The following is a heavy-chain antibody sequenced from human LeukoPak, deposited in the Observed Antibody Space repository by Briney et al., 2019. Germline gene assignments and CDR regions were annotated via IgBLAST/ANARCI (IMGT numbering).Heavy chain of an antibody. J-gene: IGHJ4*02. CDR2: IYYSGST. D-gene: IGHD3-10*01. Sequence: SETLSLTCTVSGGSISSYYWSWIRQAPGKGLEWIVYIYYSGSTTYNPSLKSRVTISVDTSKNQFSLNLSSVTAADTAVYYCARAPPRGSYYRGYFDYWGQGTLVTVSS. CDR3: ARAPPRGSYYRGYFDY. CDR1: GGSISSYY. V-gene: IGHV4-59*01.